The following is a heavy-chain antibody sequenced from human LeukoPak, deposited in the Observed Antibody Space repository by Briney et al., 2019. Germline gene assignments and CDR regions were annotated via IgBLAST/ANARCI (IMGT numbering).Heavy chain of an antibody. Sequence: SETLSLTCTVSGGSITSSSYYWGWIRQPPGKGLEWIGSFYYRGSTYYNPSLKSRVTISSDTSGNQISLQLISVTAADTAIYYCARDDSDFAYWGQGILVTVSS. CDR1: GGSITSSSYY. CDR2: FYYRGST. CDR3: ARDDSDFAY. J-gene: IGHJ4*02. D-gene: IGHD4-11*01. V-gene: IGHV4-39*02.